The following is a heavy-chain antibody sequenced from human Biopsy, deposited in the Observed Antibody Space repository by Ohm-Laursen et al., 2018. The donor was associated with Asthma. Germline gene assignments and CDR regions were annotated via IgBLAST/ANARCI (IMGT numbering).Heavy chain of an antibody. CDR3: ARKAGSCISRTCYSLDF. CDR1: GGTFNTYV. J-gene: IGHJ4*02. V-gene: IGHV1-69*13. D-gene: IGHD2-2*01. Sequence: GASVKVSCKSLGGTFNTYVIGWVRQAPGQGLEWMGGINSVFGTTTYPQTFQDRVTIPADDSTSTVYMELSSLRSEDTAVYYCARKAGSCISRTCYSLDFWGQGTLVTVSS. CDR2: INSVFGTT.